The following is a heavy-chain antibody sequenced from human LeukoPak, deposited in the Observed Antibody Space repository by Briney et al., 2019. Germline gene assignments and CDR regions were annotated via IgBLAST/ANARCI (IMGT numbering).Heavy chain of an antibody. V-gene: IGHV1-18*01. CDR1: GYTFTSYG. J-gene: IGHJ5*02. CDR3: ARVRKAAGTPTINWFDP. D-gene: IGHD6-13*01. CDR2: ISAYNGNT. Sequence: GASVKVSCKASGYTFTSYGISWVRQAPGQGLEWMGWISAYNGNTNYAQKLQGRVTITRNTSISTAYMELSSLRSEDTAVYYCARVRKAAGTPTINWFDPWGQGTLVTVSS.